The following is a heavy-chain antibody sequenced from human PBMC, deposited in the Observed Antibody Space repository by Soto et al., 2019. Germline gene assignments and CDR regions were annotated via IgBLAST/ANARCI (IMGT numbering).Heavy chain of an antibody. Sequence: GGSLRLSCVASGFTFDSYAMNWIRQAPGKGLEWVSVISGGGTSTYYADSVKGRFTVSRDNSKNTMYLQMNSLSAEDTGVYYCAKEPFLYHFGILTADTLIGMAVWGQGTTVTVSS. V-gene: IGHV3-23*01. CDR1: GFTFDSYA. CDR2: ISGGGTST. CDR3: AKEPFLYHFGILTADTLIGMAV. J-gene: IGHJ6*02. D-gene: IGHD3-3*01.